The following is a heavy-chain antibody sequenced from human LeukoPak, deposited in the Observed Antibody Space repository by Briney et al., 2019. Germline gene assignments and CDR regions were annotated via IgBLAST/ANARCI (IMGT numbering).Heavy chain of an antibody. CDR1: GYTLTSYA. Sequence: GASVKVSCKASGYTLTSYAMNWVRQAPGQGLEWMGWINTNTGNPTYAQGFTGRFVFSLDTSVSTAYLQISSLKAEDTAVYYCARDRETPYYDFWSGYYRLGAFDIWGQGTMVTVSS. CDR2: INTNTGNP. J-gene: IGHJ3*02. CDR3: ARDRETPYYDFWSGYYRLGAFDI. D-gene: IGHD3-3*01. V-gene: IGHV7-4-1*02.